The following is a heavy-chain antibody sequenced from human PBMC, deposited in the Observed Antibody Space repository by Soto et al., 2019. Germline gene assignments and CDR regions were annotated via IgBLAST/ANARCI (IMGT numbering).Heavy chain of an antibody. CDR2: IYYSGST. J-gene: IGHJ6*02. CDR3: ARSLTTVVTMDV. D-gene: IGHD4-17*01. Sequence: ETLSLTCTVSGGSISSSSYYWGWIRQPPGKGLEWIGRIYYSGSTYYNPSLKSRVTISVDTSKNQFSLKLSSVTAADPAVYYCARSLTTVVTMDVWGQGTTVTVSS. CDR1: GGSISSSSYY. V-gene: IGHV4-39*01.